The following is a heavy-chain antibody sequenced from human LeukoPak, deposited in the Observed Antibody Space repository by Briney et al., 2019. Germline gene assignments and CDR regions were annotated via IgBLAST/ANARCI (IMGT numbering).Heavy chain of an antibody. J-gene: IGHJ4*02. CDR1: GFTFRSYA. CDR2: ISYDGSNK. D-gene: IGHD3-10*01. V-gene: IGHV3-30*04. CDR3: TTYYLLVRTFDY. Sequence: AGSLRLSCVASGFTFRSYAMHWVRQAPGNGLEWAAVISYDGSNKYYAESVNRRFTISRDNSKNTLYLQMNSLRAEDTAVYYCTTYYLLVRTFDYWGQGTLVTVSS.